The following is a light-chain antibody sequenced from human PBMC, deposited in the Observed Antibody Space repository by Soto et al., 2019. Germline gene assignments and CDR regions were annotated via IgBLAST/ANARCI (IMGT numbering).Light chain of an antibody. V-gene: IGKV3-20*01. Sequence: EIVLTQSPGTLSLSPGERATLSCRASQSVSSSNLAWYQQKPGQAPRLLIYGASSRATGIPDRFSGSGSGTDFTITISRLEPEDFAVYYCQQYGSSPMYTFGQGTKLEIK. CDR3: QQYGSSPMYT. CDR2: GAS. CDR1: QSVSSSN. J-gene: IGKJ2*01.